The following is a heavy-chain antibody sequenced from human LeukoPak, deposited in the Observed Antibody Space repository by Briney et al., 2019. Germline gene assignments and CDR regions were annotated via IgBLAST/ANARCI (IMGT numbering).Heavy chain of an antibody. CDR1: GGTFSSYA. Sequence: AASVKVSCKASGGTFSSYAISWVRQAPGQGLEWMGWISAYNGNTNYAQKLQGRVTMTTDTSTSTAYMELRSLRSDDTAVYYCARPDQYYYYGMDVWAKGPRSPSP. V-gene: IGHV1-18*01. CDR3: ARPDQYYYYGMDV. J-gene: IGHJ6*02. CDR2: ISAYNGNT. D-gene: IGHD1-14*01.